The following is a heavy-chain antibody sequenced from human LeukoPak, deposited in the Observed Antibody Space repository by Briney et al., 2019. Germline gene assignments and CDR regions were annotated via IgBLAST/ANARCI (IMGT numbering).Heavy chain of an antibody. CDR2: ISAYNGNT. CDR3: ASYCSGGSCYSGGLNYFDY. CDR1: GYTFTSYG. J-gene: IGHJ4*02. Sequence: ASVKVSCKASGYTFTSYGIIWVRQAPGQGLEWMGWISAYNGNTNYAQKLQGRVTMTTDTSTSTAYMELRSLRSDDTAVYYCASYCSGGSCYSGGLNYFDYWGQGTLVTVSS. V-gene: IGHV1-18*01. D-gene: IGHD2-15*01.